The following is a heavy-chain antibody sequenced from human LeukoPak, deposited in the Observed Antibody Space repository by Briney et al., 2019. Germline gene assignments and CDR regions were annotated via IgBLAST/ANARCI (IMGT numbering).Heavy chain of an antibody. J-gene: IGHJ5*02. V-gene: IGHV1-69*13. CDR3: ARGNMIVNWFDP. D-gene: IGHD3-22*01. Sequence: GASVTVSCKASGGTFSSYAISWVRQAPGQGLEWVGGIIPIFGTANYAQKFQGRVTITADESTSTAYMELSSLRSEDTAVYYCARGNMIVNWFDPWGQGTLVTVSS. CDR1: GGTFSSYA. CDR2: IIPIFGTA.